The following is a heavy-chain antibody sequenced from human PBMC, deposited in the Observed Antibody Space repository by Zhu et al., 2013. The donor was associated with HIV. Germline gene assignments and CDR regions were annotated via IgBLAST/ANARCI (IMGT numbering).Heavy chain of an antibody. CDR2: IYPKDSDT. Sequence: EVQLVQSGAEVKKPGESLKISCKGSGYRFTDYWIGWVRQMPGKGLEWMGIIYPKDSDTKYSPSFQGQVTISADKSISTAYLQWSSLKTSDTAIYYCASPLAPYGSGNLAFDIWGRGTMVTVSS. D-gene: IGHD3-10*01. CDR1: GYRFTDYW. J-gene: IGHJ3*02. V-gene: IGHV5-51*01. CDR3: ASPLAPYGSGNLAFDI.